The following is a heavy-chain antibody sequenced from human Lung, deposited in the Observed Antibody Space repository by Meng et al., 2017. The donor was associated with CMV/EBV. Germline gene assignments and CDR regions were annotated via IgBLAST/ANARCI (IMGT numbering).Heavy chain of an antibody. D-gene: IGHD2-2*01. CDR3: ARDRTPDIVVPHYYYYGMDV. J-gene: IGHJ6*02. Sequence: ESLKISCKASGYTFTSYGISWVRQAPGQGLEWMGWISAYNGNTNYAQKLQGRVTMTTDTSTSTAYMELRSLRSDDTAVYYCARDRTPDIVVPHYYYYGMDVWGQGXTVTVSS. CDR2: ISAYNGNT. CDR1: GYTFTSYG. V-gene: IGHV1-18*01.